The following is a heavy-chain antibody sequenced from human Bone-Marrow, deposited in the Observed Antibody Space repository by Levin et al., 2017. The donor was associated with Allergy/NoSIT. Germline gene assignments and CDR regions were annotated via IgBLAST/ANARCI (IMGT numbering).Heavy chain of an antibody. CDR3: ARDLYLGDDCSSTSCYLREARPNDY. Sequence: GGSLRLSCAASGFTFSSYWMHWVRQAPGKGLVWVSRINSDGSSTSYADSVKGRFTISRDNAKNTLYLQMNSLRAEDTAVYYCARDLYLGDDCSSTSCYLREARPNDYWGQGTLVTVSS. CDR2: INSDGSST. J-gene: IGHJ4*02. V-gene: IGHV3-74*01. D-gene: IGHD2-2*01. CDR1: GFTFSSYW.